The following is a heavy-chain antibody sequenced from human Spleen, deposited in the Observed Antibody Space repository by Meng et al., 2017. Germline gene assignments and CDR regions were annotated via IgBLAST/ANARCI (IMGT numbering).Heavy chain of an antibody. J-gene: IGHJ5*02. Sequence: QVQLQESGPGLVKPSGTLSLTCAVSGDSISSTYWWNWVRQTPGKGLEWIGEIFRSGNTNYNPSLESRVTISVDKSKNQFALNLSSVTAADTAVYYCARRNDLGNWFDPWGQGTLVTVSS. CDR3: ARRNDLGNWFDP. D-gene: IGHD3-16*01. CDR2: IFRSGNT. CDR1: GDSISSTYW. V-gene: IGHV4-4*02.